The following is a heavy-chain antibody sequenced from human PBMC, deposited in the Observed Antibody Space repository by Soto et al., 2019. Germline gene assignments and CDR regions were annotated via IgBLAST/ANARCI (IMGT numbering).Heavy chain of an antibody. CDR1: GFTFSSYA. Sequence: EVQLLESGGGLVQPGGSLRLSCAASGFTFSSYAMSWVRQAPGKGLEWVSAISGSDGSTYYADSVKGRFTISRDNSKNTLYLQMNSRRAEDTALYYCAKDLTSSGRSSQLGYCGQGTLVTVSS. CDR2: ISGSDGST. CDR3: AKDLTSSGRSSQLGY. V-gene: IGHV3-23*01. J-gene: IGHJ4*02. D-gene: IGHD6-19*01.